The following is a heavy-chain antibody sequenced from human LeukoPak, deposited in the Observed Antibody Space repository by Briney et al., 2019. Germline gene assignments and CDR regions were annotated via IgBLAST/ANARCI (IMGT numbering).Heavy chain of an antibody. Sequence: EASVKVSCKASGYTFTSYDINWVRQVTGQGLEWMGWMNPNSGNTGYAQKFQGRVTMTRNTSISTAYMELSSLRSEDTAVYYCARVNGYSYGSLDDYWGQGTLVTVSS. V-gene: IGHV1-8*01. D-gene: IGHD5-18*01. CDR2: MNPNSGNT. J-gene: IGHJ4*02. CDR1: GYTFTSYD. CDR3: ARVNGYSYGSLDDY.